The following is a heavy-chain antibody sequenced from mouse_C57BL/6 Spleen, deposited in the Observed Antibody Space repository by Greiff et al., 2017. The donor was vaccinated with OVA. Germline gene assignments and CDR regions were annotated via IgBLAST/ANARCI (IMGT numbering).Heavy chain of an antibody. V-gene: IGHV5-4*01. CDR1: GFTFSSYA. CDR2: ISDGGSYT. CDR3: ARDLNWDRGFDY. D-gene: IGHD4-1*02. Sequence: EVHLVESGGGLVKPGGSLKLSCAASGFTFSSYAMSWVRQTPEKRLEWVATISDGGSYTYYPDNVKGRFTISRDNAKNNLYLQMSHLKSEDTAMYYCARDLNWDRGFDYWGQGTTLTVSS. J-gene: IGHJ2*01.